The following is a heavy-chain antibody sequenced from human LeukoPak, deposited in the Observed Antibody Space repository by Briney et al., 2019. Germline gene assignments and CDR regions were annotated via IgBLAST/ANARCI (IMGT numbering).Heavy chain of an antibody. V-gene: IGHV1-69*04. J-gene: IGHJ6*02. CDR1: GGTFSSYA. CDR3: ARDRGGGWNYYYYYGMDV. Sequence: SVKVSCKASGGTFSSYAISWVRQAPGQGLEWMGRIIPILGIVNYAQKFQGRVTITADKSTSTAYMELSSLRSEDTAVYYCARDRGGGWNYYYYYGMDVWGQGTTVTVSS. D-gene: IGHD2-21*01. CDR2: IIPILGIV.